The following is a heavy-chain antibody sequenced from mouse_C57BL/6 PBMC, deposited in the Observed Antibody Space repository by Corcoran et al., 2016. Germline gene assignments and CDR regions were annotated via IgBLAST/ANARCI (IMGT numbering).Heavy chain of an antibody. J-gene: IGHJ3*01. CDR1: GYAFSSYW. Sequence: QVQLQQSGAELVKPGASVKISCKASGYAFSSYWMNWVKQRPGKGLEWIGQIYPGDGDTNYNGKFKGKATLTKDKSSSTAYMQLSSLTSEDSAVYFCARRDLYYGSSYSALFAYWGQGTLVTVSA. CDR3: ARRDLYYGSSYSALFAY. CDR2: IYPGDGDT. V-gene: IGHV1-80*01. D-gene: IGHD1-1*01.